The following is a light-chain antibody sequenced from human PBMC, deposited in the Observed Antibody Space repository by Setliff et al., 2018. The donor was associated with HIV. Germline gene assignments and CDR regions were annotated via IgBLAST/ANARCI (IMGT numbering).Light chain of an antibody. CDR1: SSNIGAGFD. J-gene: IGLJ2*01. V-gene: IGLV1-51*01. Sequence: QSVLAQPPSVSGAPGQGVTISCTGSSSNIGAGFDVHWYQQLPGTAPKLLIYDNNKRPSGIPDRFSGSKSGTSATLGITGLQTGDEADYYCGTWDSSLSAGVFGGGTKVTVL. CDR2: DNN. CDR3: GTWDSSLSAGV.